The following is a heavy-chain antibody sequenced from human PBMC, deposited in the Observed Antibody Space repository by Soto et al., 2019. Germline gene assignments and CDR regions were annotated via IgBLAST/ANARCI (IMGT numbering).Heavy chain of an antibody. CDR3: ARTYSSSWNYFDY. J-gene: IGHJ4*02. D-gene: IGHD6-13*01. CDR1: GFTFDSHT. CDR2: ISFDGSLK. Sequence: QVQLVESGGGVVQPGRFLRLSCAASGFTFDSHTMHWVRQAPGKGLEWVALISFDGSLKYDADSVKGRFTISRDNFKNTLFLEMNSLRTEDTGVYYCARTYSSSWNYFDYWGQGTLVTVSS. V-gene: IGHV3-30*04.